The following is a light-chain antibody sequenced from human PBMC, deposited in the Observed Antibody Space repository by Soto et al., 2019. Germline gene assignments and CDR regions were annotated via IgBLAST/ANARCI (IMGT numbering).Light chain of an antibody. CDR3: SSFAGNNNVL. V-gene: IGLV2-8*01. CDR2: EVS. J-gene: IGLJ2*01. Sequence: QSVLTQPPSASGSPGQSVTISCTGASSDVNDYTYVSWHQQHPGKAPKLILYEVSKRPSGVPDRFSGSKSGDTASLTVSALQTEDEADYYCSSFAGNNNVLFGAGTKVTVL. CDR1: SSDVNDYTY.